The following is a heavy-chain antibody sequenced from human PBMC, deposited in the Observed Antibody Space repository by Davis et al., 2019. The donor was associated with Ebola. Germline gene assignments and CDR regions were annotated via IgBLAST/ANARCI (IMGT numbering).Heavy chain of an antibody. J-gene: IGHJ6*03. CDR2: IIPIFGTA. Sequence: SVKVSCKASGGTFSSYAISWVRQAPGQGLEWMGGIIPIFGTANYAQKFQGRVTITADESTSTAYMELSSLRSEDTAVYYCARDGVDTAMPRYYYMDVWGKGTTVTVSS. D-gene: IGHD5-18*01. V-gene: IGHV1-69*13. CDR3: ARDGVDTAMPRYYYMDV. CDR1: GGTFSSYA.